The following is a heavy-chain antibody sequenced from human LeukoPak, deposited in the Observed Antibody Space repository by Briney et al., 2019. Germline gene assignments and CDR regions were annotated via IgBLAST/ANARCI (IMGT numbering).Heavy chain of an antibody. V-gene: IGHV3-23*01. CDR1: GFTFSSYA. J-gene: IGHJ3*02. CDR2: ISGSGGST. Sequence: GGSLRLSCAASGFTFSSYAMSWVRQAPGKGLEWVSAISGSGGSTYYADSVKGRFTISRDNSKNTLYLQMNSLRAEDTAVYYCAKDRATILTGYYDAFDIWGQGTMVTVSS. CDR3: AKDRATILTGYYDAFDI. D-gene: IGHD3-9*01.